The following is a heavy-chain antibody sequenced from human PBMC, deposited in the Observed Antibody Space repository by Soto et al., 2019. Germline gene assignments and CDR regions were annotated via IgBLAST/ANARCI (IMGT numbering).Heavy chain of an antibody. CDR1: GFTFSSYA. Sequence: GGSLRLSCAASGFTFSSYAMSWVRQAPGKGLEWVSAISGSGGSTYYADSVKGRFTISRDNSKNTLYLQMNSLRAEDTAVYYCAVGEFGGVIVNMYYWGQGTLVTVSS. V-gene: IGHV3-23*01. CDR2: ISGSGGST. CDR3: AVGEFGGVIVNMYY. J-gene: IGHJ4*02. D-gene: IGHD3-16*02.